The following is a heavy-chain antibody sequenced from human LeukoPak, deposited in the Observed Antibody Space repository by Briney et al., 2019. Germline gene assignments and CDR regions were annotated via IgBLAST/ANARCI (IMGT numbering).Heavy chain of an antibody. CDR3: ARLVVPAAMSPKGLYYFDY. CDR2: IYYSGST. V-gene: IGHV4-39*01. CDR1: GGSISSSSYY. D-gene: IGHD2-2*01. J-gene: IGHJ4*02. Sequence: SGTLSLTCTVSGGSISSSSYYWGWIRQPPGKGLEWIGSIYYSGSTYYNPSLKSRVTISVDTSKNQFSLKLSSVTAADTAVYYCARLVVPAAMSPKGLYYFDYWGQGTLVTVSS.